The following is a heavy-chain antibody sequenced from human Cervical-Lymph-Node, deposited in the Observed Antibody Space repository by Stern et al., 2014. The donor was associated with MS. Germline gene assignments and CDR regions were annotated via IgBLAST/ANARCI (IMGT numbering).Heavy chain of an antibody. J-gene: IGHJ5*02. Sequence: QVQLQESGPGLVKPSQTLSLTCTVSGGSISSRTYSWRWIRQPAGKGLEWIGHIYYRGSANYNPSVKSRVTISIDTSKTQFSLQLSSVTAADTALYYCARDRGVGWFDPWGQGTLVTVSS. CDR1: GGSISSRTYS. D-gene: IGHD1-26*01. V-gene: IGHV4-61*02. CDR3: ARDRGVGWFDP. CDR2: IYYRGSA.